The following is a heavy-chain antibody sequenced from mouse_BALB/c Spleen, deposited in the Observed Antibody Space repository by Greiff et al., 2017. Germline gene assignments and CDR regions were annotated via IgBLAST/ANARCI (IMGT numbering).Heavy chain of an antibody. CDR3: ARDHGYDEAWFAY. J-gene: IGHJ3*01. Sequence: EVMLVESGGGLVQPGGSLRLSCATSGFTFTDYYMSWVRQPPGKALEWLGFIRNKANGYTTEYSASVKGRFTISRDNSQSILYRQMNTLRAEDSATYYCARDHGYDEAWFAYWGQGTLVTVSA. CDR1: GFTFTDYY. V-gene: IGHV7-3*02. CDR2: IRNKANGYTT. D-gene: IGHD2-2*01.